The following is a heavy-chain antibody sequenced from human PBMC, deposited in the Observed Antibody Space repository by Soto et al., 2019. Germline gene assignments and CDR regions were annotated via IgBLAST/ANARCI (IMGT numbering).Heavy chain of an antibody. J-gene: IGHJ5*02. Sequence: SETLSLTCTVSGGPISSGGYYWSWIRQHPGKGLEWIGYIYYSGSTYYNPSLKSRVTISIDTSRNQFSLRLNSLTAADRAVYFCARGVTVFGLVSRFWFDPWGQGTVVTVSS. CDR1: GGPISSGGYY. CDR3: ARGVTVFGLVSRFWFDP. CDR2: IYYSGST. V-gene: IGHV4-31*03. D-gene: IGHD3-3*01.